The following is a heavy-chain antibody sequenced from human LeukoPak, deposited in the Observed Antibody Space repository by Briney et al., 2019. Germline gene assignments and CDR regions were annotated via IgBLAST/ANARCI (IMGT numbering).Heavy chain of an antibody. CDR3: AKTDAFDI. CDR1: GFTFDDYA. V-gene: IGHV3-9*01. CDR2: ISWNSGSI. J-gene: IGHJ3*02. Sequence: GGSLRLSCAASGFTFDDYAMHWVRQAPGKGLEWVSGISWNSGSIGYADSVKGRFTISRDNAKNSLYLQMNSLRAEDTALYYCAKTDAFDIWGQGTMVTVPS.